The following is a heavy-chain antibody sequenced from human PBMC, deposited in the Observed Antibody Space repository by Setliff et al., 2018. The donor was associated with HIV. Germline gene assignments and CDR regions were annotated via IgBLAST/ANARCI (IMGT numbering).Heavy chain of an antibody. Sequence: PSETLSLTCTVSGGSISSGSYYWSWIRQPAGKGLEWIGHIYTSGSTNYNPSLKSRVSISVDTSKNQFSLMLSSLTAADTAVYYCARDRSGYCGSSSCPSYYYYYYMYVWGKGTTVTVSS. V-gene: IGHV4-61*09. D-gene: IGHD2-2*01. CDR3: ARDRSGYCGSSSCPSYYYYYYMYV. CDR1: GGSISSGSYY. J-gene: IGHJ6*03. CDR2: IYTSGST.